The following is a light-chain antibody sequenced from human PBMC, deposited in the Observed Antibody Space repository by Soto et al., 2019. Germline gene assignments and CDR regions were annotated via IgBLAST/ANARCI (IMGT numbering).Light chain of an antibody. CDR2: DTS. J-gene: IGKJ1*01. CDR3: HQRKSWPRT. CDR1: QTVSSK. V-gene: IGKV3-11*01. Sequence: DIGLTQSPATLSSSTGERATLSCRASQTVSSKLAWYQHKPGQAPRLLIYDTSNRATGIPARFSGSGSGTDFTLTISSLEPEDFAVYYCHQRKSWPRTFGQGT.